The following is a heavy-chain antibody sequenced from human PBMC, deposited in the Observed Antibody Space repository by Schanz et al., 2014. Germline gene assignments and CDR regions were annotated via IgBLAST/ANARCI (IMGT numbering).Heavy chain of an antibody. CDR3: ARGAAAGIYNWFDP. CDR2: IYYSGGT. CDR1: GGSMSGYH. J-gene: IGHJ5*02. V-gene: IGHV4-59*01. Sequence: QVQLQASGPGLVKPSETLSLTCTVSGGSMSGYHWIWIRQPPGRGLEWIGHIYYSGGTHYNPSLESRVTISIDMSKSQFSLTLSTVIAADMAIYFCARGAAAGIYNWFDPWGQGTQVIVSS. D-gene: IGHD6-13*01.